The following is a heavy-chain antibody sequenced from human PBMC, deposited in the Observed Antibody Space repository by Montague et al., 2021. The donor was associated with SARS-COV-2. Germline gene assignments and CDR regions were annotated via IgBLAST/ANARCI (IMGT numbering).Heavy chain of an antibody. V-gene: IGHV3-23*01. D-gene: IGHD1/OR15-1a*01. CDR3: ARDQNNGMDV. CDR1: GFTFSSHG. CDR2: IHGRGDGT. Sequence: SLRLSCAASGFTFSSHGMHWVRQPPGKGLEWVSEIHGRGDGTYYADSVKGRFTISRDNSKNTLYLQMNSLRVEDTAVYYCARDQNNGMDVWGQGTTVIVSS. J-gene: IGHJ6*02.